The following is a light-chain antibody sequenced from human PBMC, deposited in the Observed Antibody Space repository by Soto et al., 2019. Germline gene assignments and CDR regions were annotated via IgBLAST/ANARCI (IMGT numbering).Light chain of an antibody. J-gene: IGKJ4*01. CDR1: ESVSTNY. Sequence: EIVLTQSPGTLSLSPGERATLSCRASESVSTNYLAWYQQKPGQAPRLLISGASSKATGIPDRFSGSGSGADFTLTLNRLGPEDFAVYYCQQYGSVPLTFGGGTKVEIK. CDR3: QQYGSVPLT. V-gene: IGKV3-20*01. CDR2: GAS.